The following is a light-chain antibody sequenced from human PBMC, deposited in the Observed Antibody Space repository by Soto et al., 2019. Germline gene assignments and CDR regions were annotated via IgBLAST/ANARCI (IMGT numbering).Light chain of an antibody. V-gene: IGKV1-5*03. CDR3: QHYNSYSEA. CDR1: QTIRSW. CDR2: KAS. Sequence: DIQITQSPSTLSGSVGDRVTITCRASQTIRSWLAWYQQKPGKAPKLLIYKASTLKSGLPSRFSGSGSGTEFTLTISSLQPDDFATYYCQHYNSYSEACGQGTKVDIK. J-gene: IGKJ1*01.